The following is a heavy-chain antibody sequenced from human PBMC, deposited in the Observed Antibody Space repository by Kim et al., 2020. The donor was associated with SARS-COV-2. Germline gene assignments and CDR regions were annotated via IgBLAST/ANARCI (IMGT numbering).Heavy chain of an antibody. CDR3: ARGAVRGVVGLQYYYYGMDV. CDR1: GGTFSSYA. CDR2: IIPIFGTA. V-gene: IGHV1-69*13. Sequence: SVKVSCKASGGTFSSYAISWVRQAPGQGLEWMGGIIPIFGTANYAQKFQGRVTITADESTSTAYMELSSLRSEDTAVYYCARGAVRGVVGLQYYYYGMDVWGQGTTVTVSS. D-gene: IGHD3-10*01. J-gene: IGHJ6*02.